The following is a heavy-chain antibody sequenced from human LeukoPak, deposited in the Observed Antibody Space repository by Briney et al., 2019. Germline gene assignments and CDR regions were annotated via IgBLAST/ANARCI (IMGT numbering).Heavy chain of an antibody. V-gene: IGHV4-59*08. Sequence: SETLSLTCAVYGGSFSGYYWSWIRQPPGKGLEWIGYIYYSGSTNYNPSLKSRVTISVDTSKNQFSLKLSSVTAADTAVYYCARLSTRGSSWDFDYWGQGTLVTVSS. CDR2: IYYSGST. CDR1: GGSFSGYY. D-gene: IGHD6-6*01. CDR3: ARLSTRGSSWDFDY. J-gene: IGHJ4*02.